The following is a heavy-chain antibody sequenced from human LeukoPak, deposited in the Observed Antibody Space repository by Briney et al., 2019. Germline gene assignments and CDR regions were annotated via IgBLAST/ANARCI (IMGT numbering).Heavy chain of an antibody. D-gene: IGHD3-10*01. CDR2: IYHSGST. Sequence: PSETLSLTCAVTGGSISSSNWWSWVRQPPGKGLEWIGEIYHSGSTNYNPSLKSRVTISVDKSKNQFSLKLSSVTAADTAVYYCARAGGFGEFYYYYYYMDVWGKGTTVTVSS. CDR3: ARAGGFGEFYYYYYYMDV. CDR1: GGSISSSNW. V-gene: IGHV4-4*02. J-gene: IGHJ6*03.